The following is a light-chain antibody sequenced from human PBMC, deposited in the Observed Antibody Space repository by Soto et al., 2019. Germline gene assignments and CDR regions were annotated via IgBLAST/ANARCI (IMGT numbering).Light chain of an antibody. J-gene: IGKJ1*01. CDR1: QSVSSSY. CDR3: QQFGTSFWT. CDR2: GAS. V-gene: IGKV3-20*01. Sequence: EIVLTQSPGTLSLSPGERATLSCRTSQSVSSSYIAWYQQKPGQAPRLLIYGASTRATGIPDRFSGSGSGTDFTLTISRLEPEDFAVYYCQQFGTSFWTLGQGTKVAIK.